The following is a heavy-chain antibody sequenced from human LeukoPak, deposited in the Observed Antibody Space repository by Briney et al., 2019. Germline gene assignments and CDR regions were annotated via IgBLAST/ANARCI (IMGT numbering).Heavy chain of an antibody. CDR2: IGSANSPV. Sequence: GGSLRLSCAASGLPFSSESMAWVRQPPGKGLEWIAYIGSANSPVFYANSVKGRFTISRDTSDNTLSLQMNSLRVGDTGLYYCARAFTPGIRRALWFGDLLRAQGTLVTVSS. J-gene: IGHJ4*02. CDR1: GLPFSSES. CDR3: ARAFTPGIRRALWFGDLL. D-gene: IGHD3-10*01. V-gene: IGHV3-48*01.